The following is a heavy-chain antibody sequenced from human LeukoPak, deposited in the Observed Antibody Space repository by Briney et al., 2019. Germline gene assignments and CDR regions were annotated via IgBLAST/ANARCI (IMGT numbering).Heavy chain of an antibody. CDR1: GFAFSNYC. J-gene: IGHJ4*01. Sequence: PGGSLRLSCAASGFAFSNYCLHWIRQAPGKGLEWVSYISSSGSTKYYADSVKGRFTISRDKAKNSLYLQMNSLRAEDTAVYYCANGYRSLYYWGQGSLVTVSS. D-gene: IGHD1-1*01. CDR2: ISSSGSTK. CDR3: ANGYRSLYY. V-gene: IGHV3-11*01.